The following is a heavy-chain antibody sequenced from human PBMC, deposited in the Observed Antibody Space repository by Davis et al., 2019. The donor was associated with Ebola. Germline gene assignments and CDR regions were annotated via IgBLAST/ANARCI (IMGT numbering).Heavy chain of an antibody. CDR2: VIVASGDT. CDR3: VGEDYNDGTCCSFDY. D-gene: IGHD2-15*01. CDR1: GFRFLNSA. Sequence: SVKVSCKTSGFRFLNSAVQWVRQAPGEGLEWMGWVIVASGDTKYAQNLQGRLTIYTDTSTGTVYMELNSLTTEDTAIYYCVGEDYNDGTCCSFDYWGQGTLVTASS. J-gene: IGHJ4*02. V-gene: IGHV1-58*01.